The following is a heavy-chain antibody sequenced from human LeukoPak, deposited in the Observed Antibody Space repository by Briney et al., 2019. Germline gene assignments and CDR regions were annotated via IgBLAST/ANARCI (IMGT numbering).Heavy chain of an antibody. CDR2: INPSVGST. CDR3: AREPDGPKYYDFWSDYYYYGMDV. V-gene: IGHV1-46*01. Sequence: ASVKVSCKASGYTFTSYYMHWVRQAPGQGLEWMGIINPSVGSTSYAQKFQGRVTMTRDTSTSTVYMELSSLRSEDTAVYYCAREPDGPKYYDFWSDYYYYGMDVWGQGTTVTVSS. D-gene: IGHD3-3*01. J-gene: IGHJ6*02. CDR1: GYTFTSYY.